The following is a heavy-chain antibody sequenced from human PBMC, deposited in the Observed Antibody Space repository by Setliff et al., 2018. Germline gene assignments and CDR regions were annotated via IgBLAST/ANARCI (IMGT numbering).Heavy chain of an antibody. V-gene: IGHV3-21*04. J-gene: IGHJ5*02. D-gene: IGHD3-10*01. Sequence: LRLSCAASGFTFSSYSMNWVRQAPGKGLEWVSSISSSSSYIYYADSVKGRFTISRDNAKNSLYLQMNSLRAEDTAVYYCAKNGFGVVALGVNNWFDPWGQGTLVTVSS. CDR2: ISSSSSYI. CDR3: AKNGFGVVALGVNNWFDP. CDR1: GFTFSSYS.